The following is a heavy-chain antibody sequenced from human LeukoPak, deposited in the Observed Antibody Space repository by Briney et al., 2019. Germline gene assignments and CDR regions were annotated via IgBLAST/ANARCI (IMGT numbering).Heavy chain of an antibody. CDR2: TYYRSKWYN. Sequence: SQTLSLTCAIPGDSVSSNSAAWNWIRQSPSRGLEWLGRTYYRSKWYNDYEVSVKSRITINPGTSKIQFSLQLNTVTPEDTAVYYCARGLDSGYDIKAFDIWGQGTMVTVSS. CDR1: GDSVSSNSAA. V-gene: IGHV6-1*01. D-gene: IGHD5-12*01. J-gene: IGHJ3*02. CDR3: ARGLDSGYDIKAFDI.